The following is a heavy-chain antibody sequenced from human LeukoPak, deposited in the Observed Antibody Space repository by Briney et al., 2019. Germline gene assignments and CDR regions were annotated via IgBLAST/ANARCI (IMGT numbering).Heavy chain of an antibody. CDR2: ISAYNGNT. D-gene: IGHD3-3*01. CDR1: GYTFTSYG. J-gene: IGHJ6*02. V-gene: IGHV1-18*01. Sequence: ASVKFSCKASGYTFTSYGISWVRQAPGQGLEWMGWISAYNGNTNYAQKLQGRVTMTTDTSTSTAYMELRSLRSDDTAVYYCARFATIFLYYYGMDVWGQGTTVTVSS. CDR3: ARFATIFLYYYGMDV.